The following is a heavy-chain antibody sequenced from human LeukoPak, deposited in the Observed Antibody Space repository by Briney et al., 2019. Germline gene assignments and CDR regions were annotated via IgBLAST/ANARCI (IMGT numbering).Heavy chain of an antibody. CDR1: EFTVSRNY. CDR3: ARENSYGGNSLAFDY. Sequence: GGGLRLSCAASEFTVSRNYMSLVRQAPREGLGGGSVIYSGGSTYYADSVKGRFTISRDNSKNTLYLQMNSLRAEDTAVYYCARENSYGGNSLAFDYWGQGTLVTVSS. V-gene: IGHV3-66*01. CDR2: IYSGGST. D-gene: IGHD4-23*01. J-gene: IGHJ4*02.